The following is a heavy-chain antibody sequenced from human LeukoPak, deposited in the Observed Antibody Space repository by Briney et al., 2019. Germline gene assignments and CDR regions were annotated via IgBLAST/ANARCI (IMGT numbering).Heavy chain of an antibody. Sequence: GGSLRLSCAASGFTFSSYWMHWVRQAPGKGLEWVAVMSHDGSTKYYADSVKGRFTISRDTSKNTLYLQMNSLRAEDTAVYYCSKGDGYNYFLIDHWGQGTLVTVS. CDR1: GFTFSSYW. CDR3: SKGDGYNYFLIDH. D-gene: IGHD5-24*01. J-gene: IGHJ5*02. CDR2: MSHDGSTK. V-gene: IGHV3-30*18.